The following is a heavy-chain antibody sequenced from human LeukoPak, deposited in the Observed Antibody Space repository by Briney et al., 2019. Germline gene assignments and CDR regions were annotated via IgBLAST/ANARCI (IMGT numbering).Heavy chain of an antibody. CDR3: AKDQDWGYGNWFDP. J-gene: IGHJ5*02. V-gene: IGHV3-23*01. D-gene: IGHD3-16*01. CDR1: GFTFSSYA. CDR2: ISGSGGST. Sequence: GGSLRLSCPAPGFTFSSYAMSWVRQAPGKGLEWVSAISGSGGSTYYADSVKGRFTISRDNSKNTLYLQMNSLRAEDTAVYYCAKDQDWGYGNWFDPWGQGTLVTVSS.